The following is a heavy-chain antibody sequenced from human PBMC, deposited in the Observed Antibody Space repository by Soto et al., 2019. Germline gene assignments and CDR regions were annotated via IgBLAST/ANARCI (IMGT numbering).Heavy chain of an antibody. CDR1: GDSISSGNYY. Sequence: SSETLSLTCSVSGDSISSGNYYWSWIRQPPGKGLEWIGFIFHSGSTYYNPSLKSRVNISVDTSKNQFSLKLNSVTAADTAVYYCARDQTRDPAPLYNYYGMDVWGQGTTVTVSS. CDR2: IFHSGST. CDR3: ARDQTRDPAPLYNYYGMDV. J-gene: IGHJ6*02. D-gene: IGHD2-2*01. V-gene: IGHV4-30-4*01.